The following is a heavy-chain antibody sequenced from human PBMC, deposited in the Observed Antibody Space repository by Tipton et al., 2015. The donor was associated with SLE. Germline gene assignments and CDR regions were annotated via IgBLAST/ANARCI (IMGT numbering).Heavy chain of an antibody. D-gene: IGHD3-10*01. Sequence: TLSLTCTVSGASLSGYYWNWIRQPAGRGLGWIGRIYPSGSANYNPSLKSRLSMSVDTSKNQFSLKLSSVTAADTAVYYCAREAMVQGVIDYWGQGTLVTVSS. CDR3: AREAMVQGVIDY. V-gene: IGHV4-4*07. J-gene: IGHJ4*02. CDR1: GASLSGYY. CDR2: IYPSGSA.